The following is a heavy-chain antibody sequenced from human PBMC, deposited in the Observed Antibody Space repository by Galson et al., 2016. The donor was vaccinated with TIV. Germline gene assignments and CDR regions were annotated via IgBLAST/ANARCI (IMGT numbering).Heavy chain of an antibody. CDR2: INPSGGST. J-gene: IGHJ4*02. V-gene: IGHV1-46*01. D-gene: IGHD6-19*01. Sequence: SVKVPCKASGYTFTSYYMHWVRQAPGQGLEWMGIINPSGGSTSYAQKFQGRVTMTRDTSTSTVYMELSSLRSEDTAVYYCARVLEVAGTDYWGQGTLVTVSS. CDR3: ARVLEVAGTDY. CDR1: GYTFTSYY.